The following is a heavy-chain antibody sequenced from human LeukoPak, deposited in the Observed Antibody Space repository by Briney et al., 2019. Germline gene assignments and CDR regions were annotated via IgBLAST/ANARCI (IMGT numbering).Heavy chain of an antibody. J-gene: IGHJ5*02. CDR3: ARDLAPTRYDFWSGYGFDP. CDR1: GFTFSSYA. CDR2: ISGSGGST. Sequence: PGGSLRLPCAASGFTFSSYAMSWVRQAPGKGLEWVSAISGSGGSTYYADSVKGRFTISRDNSKNTLYLQMNSLRAEDTAVYYCARDLAPTRYDFWSGYGFDPWGQGTLVTVSS. D-gene: IGHD3-3*01. V-gene: IGHV3-23*01.